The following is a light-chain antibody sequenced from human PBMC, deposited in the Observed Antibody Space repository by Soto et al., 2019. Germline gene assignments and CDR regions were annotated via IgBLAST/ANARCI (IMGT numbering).Light chain of an antibody. CDR2: SAS. Sequence: EVVMTQSPATLSVSPGERATLSCGASQSIRTDLAWYQQKPGQAPSLLIFSASTRATGVPARFSGSGSGTEFTLTISSLQSEDFAVYYCQQYNKWPQWTFGQGTKVDIK. J-gene: IGKJ1*01. V-gene: IGKV3-15*01. CDR3: QQYNKWPQWT. CDR1: QSIRTD.